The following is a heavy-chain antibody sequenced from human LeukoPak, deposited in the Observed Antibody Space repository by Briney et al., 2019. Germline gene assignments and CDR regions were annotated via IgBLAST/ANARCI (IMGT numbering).Heavy chain of an antibody. CDR3: ARDEPNLYSGSLG. CDR1: GFTFSSYW. D-gene: IGHD1-26*01. CDR2: IKQDGSEK. J-gene: IGHJ4*02. Sequence: PGGSLRLSCAASGFTFSSYWMSWVRQAPGKGLEWVANIKQDGSEKYYVDSVKGRFTISGDNAKNSLYLQMNSLRAEDTAVYYCARDEPNLYSGSLGWGQGTLVTVSS. V-gene: IGHV3-7*04.